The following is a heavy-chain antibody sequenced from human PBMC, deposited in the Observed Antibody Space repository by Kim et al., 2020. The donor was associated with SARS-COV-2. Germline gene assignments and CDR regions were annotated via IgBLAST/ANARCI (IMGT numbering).Heavy chain of an antibody. CDR3: ARDTITFGGVISSP. CDR2: ISAYNGNT. V-gene: IGHV1-18*01. CDR1: GYTFTSYG. D-gene: IGHD3-16*02. Sequence: ASVKVSCKASGYTFTSYGISWVRQAPGQGLEWMGWISAYNGNTNYAQKLQGRVTMTTDTSTNTAYMELTSLRSDDTAVYYCARDTITFGGVISSPWGQGTLVTVSS. J-gene: IGHJ5*02.